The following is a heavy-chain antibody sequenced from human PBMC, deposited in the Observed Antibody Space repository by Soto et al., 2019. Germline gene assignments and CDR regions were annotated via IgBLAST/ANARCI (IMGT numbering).Heavy chain of an antibody. D-gene: IGHD3-16*02. CDR3: AREVVVAAKWGLSLGALSFLNDY. CDR1: GFTFSSYA. Sequence: SLRLSCAASGFTFSSYAMHWVRQAPGKGLEWVAVISYDGSNKYYADSVKGRFTISRDNSKNTLYLQMNSLRAEDTAVYYCAREVVVAAKWGLSLGALSFLNDYWGQGTLVTVSA. CDR2: ISYDGSNK. J-gene: IGHJ4*02. V-gene: IGHV3-30-3*01.